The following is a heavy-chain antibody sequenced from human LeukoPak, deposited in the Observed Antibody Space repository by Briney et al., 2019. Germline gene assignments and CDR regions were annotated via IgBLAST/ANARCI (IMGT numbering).Heavy chain of an antibody. J-gene: IGHJ3*02. CDR1: GGSISSSSYY. V-gene: IGHV4-39*01. Sequence: ASETLSLTCTVSGGSISSSSYYWGWIRQPPGKGLEWIGSIYYSGSTYYNPSLKSRVTISVDTSKNQFSLKLSSVTAADTAVYYCARIAAALNDAFDIWGQGTMVTVSS. CDR3: ARIAAALNDAFDI. CDR2: IYYSGST. D-gene: IGHD6-13*01.